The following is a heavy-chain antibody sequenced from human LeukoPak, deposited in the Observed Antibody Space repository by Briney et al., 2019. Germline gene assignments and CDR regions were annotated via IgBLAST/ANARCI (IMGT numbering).Heavy chain of an antibody. CDR3: ARSAVDTAMVTVY. Sequence: GGSLRLSSAASGFTFSSYAMDWVRHAPGKWLEWVAVISSDGSNKYYADSVKGRFTISRDNSKNTLYLQMNSLRAEDTAVYYCARSAVDTAMVTVYWGQGTLVTVSS. D-gene: IGHD5-18*01. CDR2: ISSDGSNK. V-gene: IGHV3-30-3*01. CDR1: GFTFSSYA. J-gene: IGHJ4*02.